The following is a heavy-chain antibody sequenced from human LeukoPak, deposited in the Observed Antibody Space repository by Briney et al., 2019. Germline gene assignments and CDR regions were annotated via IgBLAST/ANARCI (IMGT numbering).Heavy chain of an antibody. CDR3: ARSTLAAAGNDY. J-gene: IGHJ4*02. D-gene: IGHD6-13*01. Sequence: GGSLRLSCAGSGFAFISTSIHWVRQAPGKGLEWVSSISSSSSYIYYADSVKGRFTISRDNAKNSLYLQMNSLRAEDTAVYYCARSTLAAAGNDYWGQGTLVTVSS. CDR2: ISSSSSYI. CDR1: GFAFISTS. V-gene: IGHV3-21*01.